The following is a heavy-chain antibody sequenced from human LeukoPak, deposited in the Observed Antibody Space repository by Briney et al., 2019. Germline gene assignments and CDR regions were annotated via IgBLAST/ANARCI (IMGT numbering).Heavy chain of an antibody. D-gene: IGHD1-7*01. CDR3: ASGEKRQDSENYRAFDY. CDR2: IVPIFGTS. Sequence: ASVKVSCKTSGGTFNNFPITWVRQAPGRGLEWMGGIVPIFGTSNYAQMFQDRVTMIADESTSTVYLEVSRLRSDDTAIYYCASGEKRQDSENYRAFDYWGQGTLVTVSS. V-gene: IGHV1-69*01. CDR1: GGTFNNFP. J-gene: IGHJ4*02.